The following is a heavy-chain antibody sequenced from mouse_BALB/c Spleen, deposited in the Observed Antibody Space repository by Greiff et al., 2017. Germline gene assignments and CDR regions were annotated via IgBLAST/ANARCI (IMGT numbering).Heavy chain of an antibody. J-gene: IGHJ2*01. CDR1: GFTFTDYY. CDR3: ARDMGYGYYFDY. D-gene: IGHD1-1*02. V-gene: IGHV7-3*02. CDR2: IRNKANGYTT. Sequence: EVQLVESGGGLVQPGGSLRLSCATSGFTFTDYYMSWVRQPPGKALEWLGFIRNKANGYTTEYSASVKGRFTISRDNSQSILYLQMNTLRAEDSATYYCARDMGYGYYFDYWGQGTTLTVSS.